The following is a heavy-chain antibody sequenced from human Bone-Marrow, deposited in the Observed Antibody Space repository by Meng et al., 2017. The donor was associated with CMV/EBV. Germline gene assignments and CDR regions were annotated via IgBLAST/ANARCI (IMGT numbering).Heavy chain of an antibody. Sequence: GESLKISCAASGFTFSSYAMHWVRQAPGKGLEWVAVISYDGSNKYYADSVKGRFTISRDNSKNTLYLQMNSLRAEDTAVYYCAKGGHIDYCGQGTLVTVSS. CDR2: ISYDGSNK. J-gene: IGHJ4*02. CDR1: GFTFSSYA. V-gene: IGHV3-30*04. D-gene: IGHD3-10*01. CDR3: AKGGHIDY.